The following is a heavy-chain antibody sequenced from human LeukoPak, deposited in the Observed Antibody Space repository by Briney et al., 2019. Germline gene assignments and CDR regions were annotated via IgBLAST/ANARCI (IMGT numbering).Heavy chain of an antibody. V-gene: IGHV3-7*04. D-gene: IGHD4-17*01. CDR3: ARGEMTTVTSGYYYYGMDV. CDR1: GFTFSSYW. Sequence: PGGSLRLSCAASGFTFSSYWMSWVRQAPGKGLEWVANIKQDGSEKYYVDSVKGRFTISRDNAKNSLYLQMNCLRAEDTAVYYCARGEMTTVTSGYYYYGMDVWGQGTTVTVSS. J-gene: IGHJ6*02. CDR2: IKQDGSEK.